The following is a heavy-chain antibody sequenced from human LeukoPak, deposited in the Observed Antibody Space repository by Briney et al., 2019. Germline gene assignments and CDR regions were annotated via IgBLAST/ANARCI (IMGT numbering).Heavy chain of an antibody. D-gene: IGHD4-17*01. V-gene: IGHV3-7*01. Sequence: GGSLRLSCAASGFTFSSYWMSWVRQAPGKGLEWVADIKQDGSEKYYVDSVKGRFTISRDNAKNSLYLQMNSLRAEDTAVYYCARASHDYGALLDAFDIGGQGTMVTVSS. J-gene: IGHJ3*02. CDR3: ARASHDYGALLDAFDI. CDR1: GFTFSSYW. CDR2: IKQDGSEK.